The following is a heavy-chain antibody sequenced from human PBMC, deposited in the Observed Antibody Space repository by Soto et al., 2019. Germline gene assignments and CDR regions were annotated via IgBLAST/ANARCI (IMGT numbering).Heavy chain of an antibody. Sequence: GGSLRLSCAASGFTFSSYSMNWVRQAPGKGLEWVSSISSSSSYIYYADSVKGRFTISRDNAKNSLYLQMNSLRAEDTAVYYCARDLTDPNYYYGSGRWFDPWGQGTLVTVSS. CDR1: GFTFSSYS. CDR3: ARDLTDPNYYYGSGRWFDP. D-gene: IGHD3-10*01. V-gene: IGHV3-21*01. J-gene: IGHJ5*02. CDR2: ISSSSSYI.